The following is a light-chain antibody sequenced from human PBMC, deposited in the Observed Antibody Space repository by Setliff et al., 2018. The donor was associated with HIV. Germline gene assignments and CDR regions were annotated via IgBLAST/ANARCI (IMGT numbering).Light chain of an antibody. J-gene: IGLJ2*01. CDR3: CSYAGAYNLV. CDR2: DVS. CDR1: SSDVGGYYY. V-gene: IGLV2-11*01. Sequence: QSALTQPRSVSGSPGQSVTISCTGTSSDVGGYYYVSWYQQHPGNAPKILSFDVSERPSGVPDRFSGSKSGNTASLTISGLQADDEADYYCCSYAGAYNLVLGGGTKVTVL.